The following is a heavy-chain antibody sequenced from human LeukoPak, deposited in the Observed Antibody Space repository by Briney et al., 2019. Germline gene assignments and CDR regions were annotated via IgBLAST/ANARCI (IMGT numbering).Heavy chain of an antibody. D-gene: IGHD2/OR15-2a*01. V-gene: IGHV4-39*01. CDR2: IYYSGST. CDR1: GGSISSSSYY. CDR3: ARLTHSTFDY. Sequence: SETLSLTCTVSGGSISSSSYYWGWIRQPPGKGLEWIRSIYYSGSTYYNPSLKSRVTISVDTSKNQFSLKLSSVTAADTAVYYCARLTHSTFDYWGQGTLVTVSS. J-gene: IGHJ4*02.